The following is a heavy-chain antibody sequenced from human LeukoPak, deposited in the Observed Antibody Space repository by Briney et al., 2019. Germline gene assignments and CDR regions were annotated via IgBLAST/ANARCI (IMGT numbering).Heavy chain of an antibody. J-gene: IGHJ4*02. Sequence: GGSLRLSCAASGFIFSSYWMSWVRQAPGKGLEWVANIKHDGSEKYYVDSVKGRFTISRDNPKNSLYLQMNSLRAEDTAVYYCARWTTTYLDYWGQGTLVTVSS. CDR2: IKHDGSEK. V-gene: IGHV3-7*01. D-gene: IGHD4-11*01. CDR1: GFIFSSYW. CDR3: ARWTTTYLDY.